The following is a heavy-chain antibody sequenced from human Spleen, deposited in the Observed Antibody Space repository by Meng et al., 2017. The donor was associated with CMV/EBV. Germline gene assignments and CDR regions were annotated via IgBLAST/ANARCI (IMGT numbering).Heavy chain of an antibody. CDR3: ARNPGVGWNDVRDY. CDR2: ISSSSSYI. Sequence: ETLSLTCAASGFTFSSYSMNWVRQAPGKGLEWVSSISSSSSYIYYADSVKGRFTISRDNAKNSLYLQMNSLRAEDTAVYYCARNPGVGWNDVRDYWGQGTLVTVSS. CDR1: GFTFSSYS. V-gene: IGHV3-21*01. D-gene: IGHD1-1*01. J-gene: IGHJ4*02.